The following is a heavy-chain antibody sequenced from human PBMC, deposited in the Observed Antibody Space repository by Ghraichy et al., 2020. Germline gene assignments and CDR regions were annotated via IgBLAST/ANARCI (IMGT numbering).Heavy chain of an antibody. CDR1: GFIFSSYP. Sequence: GGSLRLSCAASGFIFSSYPMSWVRQAPGKGLEWVSTVSGNGDITDYAHSVAGRFTISRDNSKNTLHLQMNSLRAADTAFYYCAKQSWFEAFDAWGQGTMVTVSS. D-gene: IGHD3-10*01. J-gene: IGHJ3*01. CDR3: AKQSWFEAFDA. V-gene: IGHV3-23*01. CDR2: VSGNGDIT.